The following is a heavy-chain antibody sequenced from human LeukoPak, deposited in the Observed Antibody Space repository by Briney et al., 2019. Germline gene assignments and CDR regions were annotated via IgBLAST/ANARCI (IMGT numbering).Heavy chain of an antibody. CDR2: IYYSGST. CDR1: GGSISSGGYY. Sequence: SQTLSLTCTVSGGSISSGGYYWSWIRQHPGKGLEWIGYIYYSGSTNYNPSLKSRVTISVDTSKNQFSLKLSSVTAADTAVYYCARQGDYGDYFDYWGQGTLVTVSS. J-gene: IGHJ4*02. D-gene: IGHD4-17*01. V-gene: IGHV4-31*03. CDR3: ARQGDYGDYFDY.